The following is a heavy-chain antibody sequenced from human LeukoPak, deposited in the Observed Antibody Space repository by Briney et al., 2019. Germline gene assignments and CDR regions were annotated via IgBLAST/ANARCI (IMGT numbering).Heavy chain of an antibody. CDR2: IIPIFGTA. Sequence: SVKVSCKASGGTFSSSAISWVRQAPGQGLEWMGRIIPIFGTANYAQKFQGRVTITTDESTSTAYMELSSLRSEDTAVYYCARGDGYNQIDYWGQGTLVTVSS. CDR1: GGTFSSSA. CDR3: ARGDGYNQIDY. J-gene: IGHJ4*02. V-gene: IGHV1-69*05. D-gene: IGHD5-24*01.